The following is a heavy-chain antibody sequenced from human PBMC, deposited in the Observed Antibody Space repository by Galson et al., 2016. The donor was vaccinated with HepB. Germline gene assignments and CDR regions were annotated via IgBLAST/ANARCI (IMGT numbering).Heavy chain of an antibody. J-gene: IGHJ6*02. CDR1: GFTFSTYR. Sequence: SLRLSCAASGFTFSTYRKHWVRQVPGKGLAWLSLTNSDGSSTTYADSVKGRFTISRDNARDTLYLQMNSLRAEDTAVYYCTRDLGYSDFDFWGVYAMDVWGQGTTVTVSS. CDR3: TRDLGYSDFDFWGVYAMDV. D-gene: IGHD5-12*01. CDR2: TNSDGSST. V-gene: IGHV3-74*01.